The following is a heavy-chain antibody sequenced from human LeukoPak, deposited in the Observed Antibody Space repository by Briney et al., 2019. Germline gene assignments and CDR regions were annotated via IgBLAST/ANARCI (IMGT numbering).Heavy chain of an antibody. CDR1: GFSFSTYN. J-gene: IGHJ4*02. Sequence: PGGSLRLSCAASGFSFSTYNMNWVRQAPGQRLEWVSSITSGSSYIYYADSVKGRFTISRDNAKSSLYLQMNSLRAEDTALYYCARAPRNSGWYVAGYFDYWGQGTLVTVSS. D-gene: IGHD6-19*01. CDR2: ITSGSSYI. CDR3: ARAPRNSGWYVAGYFDY. V-gene: IGHV3-21*04.